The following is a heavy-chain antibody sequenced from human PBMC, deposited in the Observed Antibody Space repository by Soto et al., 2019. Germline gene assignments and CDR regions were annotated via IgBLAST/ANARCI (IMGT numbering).Heavy chain of an antibody. CDR2: INHSGST. Sequence: QVQLQQWGAGLLKPSETLSLTCAVYGGSFSGYYWSWIRQPPGKGLEWIGEINHSGSTNYNPSLKSRGTISVDTSKNQFSLQLSSVTAADTAVYYCARGGYIVVVPAALKGAGPFDYWGQGTLVTVSS. D-gene: IGHD2-2*01. CDR3: ARGGYIVVVPAALKGAGPFDY. J-gene: IGHJ4*02. CDR1: GGSFSGYY. V-gene: IGHV4-34*01.